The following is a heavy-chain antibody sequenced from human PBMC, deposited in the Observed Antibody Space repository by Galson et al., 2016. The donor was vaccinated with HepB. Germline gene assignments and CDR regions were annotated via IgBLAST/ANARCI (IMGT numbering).Heavy chain of an antibody. D-gene: IGHD4-17*01. Sequence: SLRLSCAASGFIFSVYAMSWVRQAPGKGLEWVSAIIGSGSITYYADSVKGRFTVSRDNSKNTLYLQMNSLRGEDTAVYYCAKGFYGDSTGYFFDYWGQGTLVTVSS. J-gene: IGHJ4*02. V-gene: IGHV3-23*01. CDR2: IIGSGSIT. CDR1: GFIFSVYA. CDR3: AKGFYGDSTGYFFDY.